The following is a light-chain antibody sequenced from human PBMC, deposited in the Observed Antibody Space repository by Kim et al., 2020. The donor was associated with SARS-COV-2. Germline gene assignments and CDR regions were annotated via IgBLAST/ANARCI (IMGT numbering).Light chain of an antibody. Sequence: SSELTQDPAVSVALGKTVRITCQGDSLRSYYGSWYQQKPGQAPVLVIYGRNNRPSGIPDRFSGSTSGNTASLTITGAQAEDEADYYCKSRDSSGNVVFGGGTQLTVL. CDR2: GRN. J-gene: IGLJ2*01. V-gene: IGLV3-19*01. CDR1: SLRSYY. CDR3: KSRDSSGNVV.